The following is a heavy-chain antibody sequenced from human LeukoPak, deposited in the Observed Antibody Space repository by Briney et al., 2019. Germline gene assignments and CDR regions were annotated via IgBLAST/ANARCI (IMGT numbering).Heavy chain of an antibody. CDR3: ARDMGRSGYHDAFDT. CDR2: IWYDGRSK. J-gene: IGHJ3*02. CDR1: GFTFSNYG. D-gene: IGHD3-3*01. V-gene: IGHV3-33*08. Sequence: PGGSLRLSCVGSGFTFSNYGMHWVRQAPGKGLEWVAVIWYDGRSKYYADSVKGRFTISRDNSKNTLYLQMNSLRAEDTAVYYCARDMGRSGYHDAFDTWGQGTMVIASS.